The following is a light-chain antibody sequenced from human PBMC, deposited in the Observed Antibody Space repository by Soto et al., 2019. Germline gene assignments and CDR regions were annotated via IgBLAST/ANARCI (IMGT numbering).Light chain of an antibody. CDR1: SSDVGGYKY. CDR3: SSFESRGTLV. Sequence: ALTQPASVSGSPGQSITVTCTGTSSDVGGYKYVSWYQQHPGKAPKLLIYEVENRPSGVSSRFFGSKSGNTASLTISGLQVEDEADYYCSSFESRGTLVFGTGTKVTVL. V-gene: IGLV2-14*01. J-gene: IGLJ1*01. CDR2: EVE.